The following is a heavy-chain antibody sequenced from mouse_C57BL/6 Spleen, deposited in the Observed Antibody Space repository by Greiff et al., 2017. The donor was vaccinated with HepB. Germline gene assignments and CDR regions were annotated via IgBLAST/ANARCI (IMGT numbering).Heavy chain of an antibody. D-gene: IGHD1-1*01. V-gene: IGHV5-17*01. J-gene: IGHJ3*01. Sequence: EVQLVESGGGLVKPGGSLKLSCAASGFTFSDYGMHWVRQAPEKGLEWVAYISSGSSTIYYADTVKGRFTISRDNAKNTLFLQMTSLRSEDTAMYYCASPYYYGSSAFAYWGQGTLVTVSA. CDR1: GFTFSDYG. CDR3: ASPYYYGSSAFAY. CDR2: ISSGSSTI.